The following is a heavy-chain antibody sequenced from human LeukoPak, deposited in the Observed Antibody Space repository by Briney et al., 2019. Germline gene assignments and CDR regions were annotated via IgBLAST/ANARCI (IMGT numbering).Heavy chain of an antibody. CDR2: VNPDGSSI. CDR1: GFTFARYW. CDR3: ARGGSYGDY. D-gene: IGHD3-16*01. Sequence: GGSLRLSCAASGFTFARYWVHWVRQAPGKGLVWVSRVNPDGSSITYGDSVKGRFTSSRDNSKNTLYLQMNSLKVEDTAVYYCARGGSYGDYWGQGFLVTGSS. V-gene: IGHV3-74*01. J-gene: IGHJ4*02.